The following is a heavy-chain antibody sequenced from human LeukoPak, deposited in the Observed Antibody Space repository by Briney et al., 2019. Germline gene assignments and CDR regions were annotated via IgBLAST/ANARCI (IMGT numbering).Heavy chain of an antibody. Sequence: PSETLSLTCAVSGGSISSSNWWSWVRQPPGKGLEWIGEIYHSGSTNYNPSLKSRVTISVDKSKNQFSLKLSSVTAADTAVYYCASTSTTVTTFDYWGQGTLVTVSS. CDR1: GGSISSSNW. CDR2: IYHSGST. D-gene: IGHD4-17*01. J-gene: IGHJ4*02. V-gene: IGHV4-4*02. CDR3: ASTSTTVTTFDY.